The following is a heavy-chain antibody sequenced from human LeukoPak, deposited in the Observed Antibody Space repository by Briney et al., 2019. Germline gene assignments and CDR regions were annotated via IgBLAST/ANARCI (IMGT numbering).Heavy chain of an antibody. CDR1: GFTVSSTY. V-gene: IGHV3-53*01. CDR2: IYNSGRT. CDR3: ARDVGSSWSYYFDY. J-gene: IGHJ4*02. Sequence: GGSLRLSCAASGFTVSSTYMSWVRQAPGKGLEWVSVIYNSGRTYYADSVKGRFIISRDNSKNTVYLQINSLRVEDTAVYYCARDVGSSWSYYFDYWGQGTLVTVSS. D-gene: IGHD6-13*01.